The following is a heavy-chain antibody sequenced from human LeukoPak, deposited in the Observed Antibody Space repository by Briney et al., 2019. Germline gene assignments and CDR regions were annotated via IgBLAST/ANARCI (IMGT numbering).Heavy chain of an antibody. Sequence: GRSLRLSCAASGFTFSSYAMHWVRRAPGKGLEWVAVISYDGSNKYYADSVKGRFTISRDNSKNTLYLQMNSLRAEDTAVYYCARRIAAAGGNYYYYYGMDVWGQGTTVTVSS. CDR1: GFTFSSYA. J-gene: IGHJ6*02. V-gene: IGHV3-30-3*01. D-gene: IGHD6-13*01. CDR3: ARRIAAAGGNYYYYYGMDV. CDR2: ISYDGSNK.